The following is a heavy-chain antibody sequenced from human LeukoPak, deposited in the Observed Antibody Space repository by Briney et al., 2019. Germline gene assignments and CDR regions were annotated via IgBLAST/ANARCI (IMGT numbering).Heavy chain of an antibody. D-gene: IGHD2-15*01. CDR1: GYSFSSYW. CDR3: ARFVGACSGGNCYSDY. Sequence: GESLQISCQASGYSFSSYWIAWVRQMSGKGLEWMGIIYPGDSDTRYSPSFQGQVTISADKSINTAYLQWNSLKASDTAIYYCARFVGACSGGNCYSDYWGQETLVTVSP. V-gene: IGHV5-51*01. CDR2: IYPGDSDT. J-gene: IGHJ4*02.